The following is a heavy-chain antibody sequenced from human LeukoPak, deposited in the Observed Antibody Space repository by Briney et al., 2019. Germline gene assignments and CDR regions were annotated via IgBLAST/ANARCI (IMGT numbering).Heavy chain of an antibody. J-gene: IGHJ5*02. Sequence: ASVKVSCKASGYTFTSYGISWVRQAPGQGLEWMGWIIAYNGNTNYAQKLQGRVTMTTDTSTSTAYMELRSLRSDDTAVYYCARGGGYDFWSGYSPTGFDPWGQGTLVTVSS. D-gene: IGHD3-3*01. CDR3: ARGGGYDFWSGYSPTGFDP. CDR2: IIAYNGNT. CDR1: GYTFTSYG. V-gene: IGHV1-18*01.